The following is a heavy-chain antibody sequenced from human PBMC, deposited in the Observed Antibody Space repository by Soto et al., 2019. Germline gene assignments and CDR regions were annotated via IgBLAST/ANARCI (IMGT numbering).Heavy chain of an antibody. V-gene: IGHV4-34*01. CDR3: ARGRRVIWGIDYYYYGMDV. CDR1: GGSFSGYY. Sequence: QVQLQQWGAGLLKPSETLSLTCAVYGGSFSGYYWSWIRQPPGKGLEWIGEINHSGSTNYNPSLKSRVTISVDTSKNQFSLKLSSVTAAVTAVYYCARGRRVIWGIDYYYYGMDVWGQGTTVTVSS. D-gene: IGHD7-27*01. CDR2: INHSGST. J-gene: IGHJ6*02.